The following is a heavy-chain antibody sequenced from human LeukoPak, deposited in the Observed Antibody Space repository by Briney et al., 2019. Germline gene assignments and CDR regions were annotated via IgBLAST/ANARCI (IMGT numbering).Heavy chain of an antibody. D-gene: IGHD6-19*01. CDR1: GGSFSGYY. J-gene: IGHJ4*02. V-gene: IGHV4-34*01. CDR3: APLEAAVAGDY. Sequence: PSETLSLTCAVYGGSFSGYYWSWIRQPPGKGLEWIGEINHSGSTNYNPSLKSRVTISVDTSKNQFSLKLSSVTAADTAVYYCAPLEAAVAGDYWGQGTLVTVSS. CDR2: INHSGST.